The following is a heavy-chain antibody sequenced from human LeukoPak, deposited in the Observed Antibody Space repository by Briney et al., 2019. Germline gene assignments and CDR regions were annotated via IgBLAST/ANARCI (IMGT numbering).Heavy chain of an antibody. CDR2: IRQDGGEK. V-gene: IGHV3-7*01. Sequence: GGSLRLSCAASGFTFSSYWMSWVRQAPGKGLEWVANIRQDGGEKYHVDSVKGRFIISRDNAKSSLYLQMNSLRAEDTAVYYCATMATGDVLFGEDWGQGTLVTVSS. J-gene: IGHJ4*02. CDR3: ATMATGDVLFGED. D-gene: IGHD3-10*01. CDR1: GFTFSSYW.